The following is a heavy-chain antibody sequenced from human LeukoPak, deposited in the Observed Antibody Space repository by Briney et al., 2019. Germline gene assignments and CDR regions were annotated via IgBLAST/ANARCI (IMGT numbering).Heavy chain of an antibody. Sequence: SETLSLTCTVSGGSIRSYYWSWIRQPPGKGLEWIGYIYYSGSTNYNPSLKSRVTISVDTPKDQFSLKLSSVTAADTAVYYCARGSYYADTPGAFDIWGQGTMVTVSS. D-gene: IGHD2/OR15-2a*01. CDR1: GGSIRSYY. CDR3: ARGSYYADTPGAFDI. CDR2: IYYSGST. J-gene: IGHJ3*02. V-gene: IGHV4-59*01.